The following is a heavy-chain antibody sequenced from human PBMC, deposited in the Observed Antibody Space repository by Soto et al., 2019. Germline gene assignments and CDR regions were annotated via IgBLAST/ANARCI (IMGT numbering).Heavy chain of an antibody. J-gene: IGHJ3*02. V-gene: IGHV4-31*03. D-gene: IGHD2-15*01. Sequence: SETLSLTCTVSVGSISSGGYYWSWIRQHPGKGLEWIGYIYYSGSTYYNPSLKSRVTISVDTSKNQFSLKLSSVAAADTAVYYCAREGSGGTWDAFDIWGQGTMVTVSS. CDR1: VGSISSGGYY. CDR2: IYYSGST. CDR3: AREGSGGTWDAFDI.